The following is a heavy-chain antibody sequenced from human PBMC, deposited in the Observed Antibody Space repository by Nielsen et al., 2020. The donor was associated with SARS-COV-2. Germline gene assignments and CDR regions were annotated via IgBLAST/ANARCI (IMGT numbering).Heavy chain of an antibody. Sequence: GGSLRLSCAASGFTFSSYGMHWVRQAPGKGLEWVAVISYDGSNKYYADSVKGRFTISRDNSKNTLYLQMNSLRAEDTAVYYCAKGERWGYCSGGSCPEYFQHWGQGTLVTVSS. CDR1: GFTFSSYG. V-gene: IGHV3-30*18. CDR3: AKGERWGYCSGGSCPEYFQH. J-gene: IGHJ1*01. D-gene: IGHD2-15*01. CDR2: ISYDGSNK.